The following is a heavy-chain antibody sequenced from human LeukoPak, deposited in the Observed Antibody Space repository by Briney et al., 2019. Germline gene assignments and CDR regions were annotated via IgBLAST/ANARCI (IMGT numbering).Heavy chain of an antibody. CDR3: ATAVRPDGGSDPYYFDY. Sequence: GGSLRLSCAASGFTFSSYSMNWVRQAPGKGLEWVSSISTSGSYRYYAESVKGRFTMSRDNAKNSLYLKMNSLRAEDTAVYYCATAVRPDGGSDPYYFDYWGQGTLVTVSS. D-gene: IGHD5-12*01. CDR2: ISTSGSYR. V-gene: IGHV3-21*01. J-gene: IGHJ4*02. CDR1: GFTFSSYS.